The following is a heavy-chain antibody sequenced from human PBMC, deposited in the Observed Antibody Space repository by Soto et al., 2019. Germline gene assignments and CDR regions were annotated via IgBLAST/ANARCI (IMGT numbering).Heavy chain of an antibody. Sequence: SETLSLTCTVSGVSISNGVYYWSWIRQPPGKGLEWIGYIYYSGSTYYNPSLKSRVTISVDTSKNQFSLKLSSVTAADTAVYYCARYSGYEGLRFDPWGQGTLVTVSS. CDR2: IYYSGST. CDR3: ARYSGYEGLRFDP. D-gene: IGHD5-12*01. V-gene: IGHV4-30-4*08. CDR1: GVSISNGVYY. J-gene: IGHJ5*02.